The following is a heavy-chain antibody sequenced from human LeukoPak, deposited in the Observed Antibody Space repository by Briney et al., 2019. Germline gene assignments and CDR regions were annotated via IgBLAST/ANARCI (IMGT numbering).Heavy chain of an antibody. CDR3: AKDSYDRSGYYYYYFAY. D-gene: IGHD3-22*01. J-gene: IGHJ4*02. CDR1: GFTFSSYS. Sequence: GGSLRLSCVASGFTFSSYSMNWVRQAPGKGLEWVSYISTGSSTLYYADSVKGRFTISRDNAKNSLYLQMNSLRDEDAAVYYCAKDSYDRSGYYYYYFAYWGQGTQVTVSS. V-gene: IGHV3-48*02. CDR2: ISTGSSTL.